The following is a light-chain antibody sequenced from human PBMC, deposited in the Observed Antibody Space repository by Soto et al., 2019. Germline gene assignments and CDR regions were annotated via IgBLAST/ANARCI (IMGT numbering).Light chain of an antibody. CDR1: SSDVGGYNY. V-gene: IGLV2-8*01. J-gene: IGLJ2*01. CDR3: CSYADSNKHVV. Sequence: QSVLTQPPSASGSPGQSVTISCTGTSSDVGGYNYVSWYQQHPGKVPKLMIYEVSKRPSGVPDRFSASKSGNTASLTVSGLQAEDEADYYCCSYADSNKHVVFGGGTKVTVL. CDR2: EVS.